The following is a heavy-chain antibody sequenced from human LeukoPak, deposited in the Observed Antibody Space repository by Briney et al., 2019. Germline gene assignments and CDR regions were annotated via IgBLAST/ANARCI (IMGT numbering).Heavy chain of an antibody. Sequence: PGGSLRLSCAASGFTFSGSAMHWVRQASGKGLEWVGRIRSKANSYATAYAASVKGRFTISRDDSKNTAYLQMNSLKTEDTAVYYCTRLLDDFWSGYPVLPWGQGTLVTVSS. CDR3: TRLLDDFWSGYPVLP. CDR2: IRSKANSYAT. J-gene: IGHJ4*02. V-gene: IGHV3-73*01. CDR1: GFTFSGSA. D-gene: IGHD3-3*01.